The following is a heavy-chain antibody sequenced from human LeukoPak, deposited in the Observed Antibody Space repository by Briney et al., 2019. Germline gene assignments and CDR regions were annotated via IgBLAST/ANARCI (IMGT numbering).Heavy chain of an antibody. J-gene: IGHJ4*02. CDR3: AKGVLRFRIDY. CDR1: GFTFSSYG. D-gene: IGHD4/OR15-4a*01. V-gene: IGHV3-30*18. CDR2: ISYDGSNK. Sequence: GGSLRLSCAASGFTFSSYGMHWVRQAPGKGLEWVAVISYDGSNKYYADSVKGRFTISRDNSKNTLYLQMNSLRAEDTAVCYCAKGVLRFRIDYWGQGTLVTVSS.